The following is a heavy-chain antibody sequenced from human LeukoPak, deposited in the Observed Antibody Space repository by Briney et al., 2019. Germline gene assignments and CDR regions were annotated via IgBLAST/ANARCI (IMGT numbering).Heavy chain of an antibody. J-gene: IGHJ6*02. V-gene: IGHV4-30-2*01. Sequence: PSQTLSLTCAVSGGSISSGGYSWSWIRQPPGKGLEWIGYIYHSGSTYYNPSLKSRVTISVDRSKNQFSLKLSSVTAADTAVYYCARSFRFYYYGMDVWGQGTTVTVSS. CDR3: ARSFRFYYYGMDV. CDR1: GGSISSGGYS. D-gene: IGHD3-16*02. CDR2: IYHSGST.